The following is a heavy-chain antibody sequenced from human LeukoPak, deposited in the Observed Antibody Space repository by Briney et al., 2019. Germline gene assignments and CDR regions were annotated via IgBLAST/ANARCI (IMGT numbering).Heavy chain of an antibody. J-gene: IGHJ3*02. CDR1: GGSFSGSY. D-gene: IGHD2-2*01. Sequence: SETLSLTCAVYGGSFSGSYWSWIRQPPGKGLEWIGEINHSGSTNYKPSLKSPLLMSVYTSKHQFSLKLRYVTAADTAVYYCARLYTQHVGVPGATDDAFDIWGQGTMVTVSS. CDR2: INHSGST. CDR3: ARLYTQHVGVPGATDDAFDI. V-gene: IGHV4-34*01.